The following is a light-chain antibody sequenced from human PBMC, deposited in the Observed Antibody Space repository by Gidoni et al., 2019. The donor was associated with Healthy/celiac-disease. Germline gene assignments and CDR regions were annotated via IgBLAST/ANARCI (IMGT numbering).Light chain of an antibody. CDR3: QQSYSTPPMLT. V-gene: IGKV1-39*01. CDR2: AAS. J-gene: IGKJ4*01. CDR1: QSISSY. Sequence: DIQITQSPSSLSASVGDRVTITCRASQSISSYLNWYQQKPGKAPKLLIYAASSLQSGVPSRFSGSGSVTDFTLTISSLQPEDFATYYCQQSYSTPPMLTFXGXTKVEIK.